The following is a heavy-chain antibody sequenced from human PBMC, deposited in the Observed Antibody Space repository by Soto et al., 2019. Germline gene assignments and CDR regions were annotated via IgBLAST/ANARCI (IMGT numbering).Heavy chain of an antibody. CDR3: ASAQGPELEPLHY. CDR2: INPNSGGT. Sequence: ASVKVSCKASGYTFTGYYMHWVRQAPGQGLEWMGWINPNSGGTNYAQKFQGWVTMTRDTSISTAYMELSRLRSDDTAVYYCASAQGPELEPLHYWGQGTLVTVSS. V-gene: IGHV1-2*04. J-gene: IGHJ4*02. D-gene: IGHD1-1*01. CDR1: GYTFTGYY.